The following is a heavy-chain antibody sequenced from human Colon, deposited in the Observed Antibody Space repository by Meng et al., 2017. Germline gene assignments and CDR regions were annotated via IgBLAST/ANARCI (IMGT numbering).Heavy chain of an antibody. Sequence: QVQLVQSGSEVKKPGASVKCSCKASGFTFASFGFSWVRQAPGQGLEWMGWNSGYNGNTNYAQKVQDRVTMTTDTSTTTAYMELRSLRSDDTAVYYCARTPMRRGIEYFQHWGQGTLVTVSS. J-gene: IGHJ1*01. CDR1: GFTFASFG. D-gene: IGHD2-15*01. CDR3: ARTPMRRGIEYFQH. V-gene: IGHV1-18*01. CDR2: NSGYNGNT.